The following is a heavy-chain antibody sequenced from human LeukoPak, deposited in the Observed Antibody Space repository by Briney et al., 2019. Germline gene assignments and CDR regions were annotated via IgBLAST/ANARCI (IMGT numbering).Heavy chain of an antibody. CDR1: GGSISSSSYY. J-gene: IGHJ4*02. D-gene: IGHD2-2*01. CDR3: ARSYCSTTSCNRLGYFDY. V-gene: IGHV4-39*01. Sequence: SETLSLTCTVSGGSISSSSYYWGWIRQPPGKGLEWIGSIYSSGSTYYNSSLKSRVTISVDTSKNQFSLKLSSVTAADTAVYYCARSYCSTTSCNRLGYFDYWGQGTLVTVSS. CDR2: IYSSGST.